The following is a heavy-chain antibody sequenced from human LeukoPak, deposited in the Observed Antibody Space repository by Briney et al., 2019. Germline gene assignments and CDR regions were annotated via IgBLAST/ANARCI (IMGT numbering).Heavy chain of an antibody. CDR1: GGSISSGGYY. D-gene: IGHD1-7*01. CDR2: IYYSGST. Sequence: SETLSLTCTVSGGSISSGGYYWSWIRQHPGTGLEWIGYIYYSGSTYYNPSLKSRVTISVDTSKNQFSLKLSSVTAADTAVYYCARDNWNSNIDYWGRGTLVTVSS. J-gene: IGHJ4*02. CDR3: ARDNWNSNIDY. V-gene: IGHV4-31*03.